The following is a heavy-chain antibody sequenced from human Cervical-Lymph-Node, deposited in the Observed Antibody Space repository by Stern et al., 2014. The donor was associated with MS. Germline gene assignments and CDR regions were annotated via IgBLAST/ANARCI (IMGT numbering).Heavy chain of an antibody. Sequence: QVQLQESGPGLVKPSETLSLTCTVSGGSISSSSYYWGWIRQPPGQGLEWIGRIYYSGSTYYNPSLKSRVTISVDTSNNQFSLKLSSVTAADTAVYYCARASRITMIVVDYWGQGTLVTVSS. CDR3: ARASRITMIVVDY. J-gene: IGHJ4*02. D-gene: IGHD3-22*01. V-gene: IGHV4-39*01. CDR1: GGSISSSSYY. CDR2: IYYSGST.